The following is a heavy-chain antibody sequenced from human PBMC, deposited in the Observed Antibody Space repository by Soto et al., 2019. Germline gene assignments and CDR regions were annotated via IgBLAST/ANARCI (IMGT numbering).Heavy chain of an antibody. Sequence: ESGGGVVQPGRSLRLSCAASGFTFSSYVMHWVRQAPGKGLEWVALIWYDGSKKYYADSVKGRFTISRDDYKNTLYLQMNSLRAEGTAVYYCARGSEGNAFDLWGQGTMVTVSS. J-gene: IGHJ3*01. CDR2: IWYDGSKK. CDR3: ARGSEGNAFDL. CDR1: GFTFSSYV. V-gene: IGHV3-33*01. D-gene: IGHD3-10*01.